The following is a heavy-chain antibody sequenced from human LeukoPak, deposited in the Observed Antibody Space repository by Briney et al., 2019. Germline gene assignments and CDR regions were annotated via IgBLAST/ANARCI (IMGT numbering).Heavy chain of an antibody. D-gene: IGHD3-22*01. CDR1: GFTFSSYA. V-gene: IGHV3-33*08. CDR2: IWYDGSNK. CDR3: ARNYDSSREDAFDI. Sequence: GGSLRLSCAASGFTFSSYAMSWVRQAPGKGLEWVAVIWYDGSNKYNADSVKGRFTISRDNSKNTLYLQMNSLRAEDTAVYYCARNYDSSREDAFDIWGQGTMVTVSS. J-gene: IGHJ3*02.